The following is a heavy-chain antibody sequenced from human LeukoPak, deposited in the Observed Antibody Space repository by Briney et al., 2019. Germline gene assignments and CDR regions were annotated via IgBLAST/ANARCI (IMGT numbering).Heavy chain of an antibody. V-gene: IGHV1-18*01. CDR2: ISAYNGNT. CDR3: ARDPGDYYYDSSGYVDY. D-gene: IGHD3-22*01. Sequence: ASVKVSCKASGYTFTSYGISWVRQAPGQGLEWMGWISAYNGNTNYALKLQGRVTMTTDTSTSTAYMELRSLRSDDTAVYYCARDPGDYYYDSSGYVDYWGQGTLVTVSS. J-gene: IGHJ4*02. CDR1: GYTFTSYG.